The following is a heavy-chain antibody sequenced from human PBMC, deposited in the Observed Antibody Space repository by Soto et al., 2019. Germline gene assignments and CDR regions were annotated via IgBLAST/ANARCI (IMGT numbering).Heavy chain of an antibody. CDR1: GFSVRNNY. CDR3: ARGPSYSDSYFDH. J-gene: IGHJ4*02. V-gene: IGHV3-66*02. CDR2: VYDDGNNK. Sequence: PGGSLRLSCAASGFSVRNNYLSWVRQAPGKGLEWVSVVYDDGNNKYYADSVEGRFTISRDNSKNTVYLQMNSLRLEDTAVYYCARGPSYSDSYFDHWGQGTLVTVSS. D-gene: IGHD4-17*01.